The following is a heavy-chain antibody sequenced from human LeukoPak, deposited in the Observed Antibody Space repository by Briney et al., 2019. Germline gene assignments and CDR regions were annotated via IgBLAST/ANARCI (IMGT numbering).Heavy chain of an antibody. CDR3: ARASYSYDINGWVPFDY. Sequence: TSETLSLTCTVSGGSISSYYWSWIRQPAGKGLEWIGRIYTSGSTNYNPSLKSRVTISGDTSKNQFSLRLSSVTAADTAVYYCARASYSYDINGWVPFDYWGQGTLVTVSS. CDR2: IYTSGST. J-gene: IGHJ4*02. D-gene: IGHD3-22*01. CDR1: GGSISSYY. V-gene: IGHV4-4*07.